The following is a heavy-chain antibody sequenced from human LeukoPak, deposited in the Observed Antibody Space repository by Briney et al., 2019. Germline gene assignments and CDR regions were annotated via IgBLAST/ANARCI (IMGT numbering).Heavy chain of an antibody. CDR3: ARIGARTQDIVVVPAAVPFEYFDY. Sequence: SETLSLTCTVSGGSISSSSYYWGWIRQPPGKGLEWIGSIYYSGSTYYNPSLKSRVTISVDTSKNQFSLKLSSVTAADTAVYYCARIGARTQDIVVVPAAVPFEYFDYWGQGTLVTVSS. V-gene: IGHV4-39*01. J-gene: IGHJ4*02. D-gene: IGHD2-2*01. CDR1: GGSISSSSYY. CDR2: IYYSGST.